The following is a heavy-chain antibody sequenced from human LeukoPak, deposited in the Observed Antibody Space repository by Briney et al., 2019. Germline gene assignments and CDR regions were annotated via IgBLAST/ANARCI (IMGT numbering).Heavy chain of an antibody. D-gene: IGHD5-12*01. CDR1: GYTLTELS. CDR2: FDPEDGET. CDR3: ATGVFPSGYDLRDY. J-gene: IGHJ4*02. Sequence: ASVKASCKVSGYTLTELSMHWVRQAPGKGLEWMGGFDPEDGETIYAQKFQGRVTMTEDTSTDTAYMELSSLRSEDTAVYYCATGVFPSGYDLRDYWGQGTLVTVSS. V-gene: IGHV1-24*01.